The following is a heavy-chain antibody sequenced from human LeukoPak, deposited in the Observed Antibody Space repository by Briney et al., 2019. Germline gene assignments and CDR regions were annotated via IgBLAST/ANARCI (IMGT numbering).Heavy chain of an antibody. J-gene: IGHJ4*02. V-gene: IGHV3-33*01. D-gene: IGHD3-10*01. CDR1: GFTFSSYG. CDR3: ARDMGIMARGVIGFDY. CDR2: IWYDGSNK. Sequence: PGRSLRLSCAASGFTFSSYGMHWVRQAPGKGLEWVAVIWYDGSNKYYADSVKGRFTISRDNSKNTLYLQMNSLRAEDTAVYYCARDMGIMARGVIGFDYWGQGTLVTVSS.